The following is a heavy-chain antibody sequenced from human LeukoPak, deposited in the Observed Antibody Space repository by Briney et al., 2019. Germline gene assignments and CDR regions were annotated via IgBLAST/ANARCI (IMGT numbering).Heavy chain of an antibody. J-gene: IGHJ4*02. V-gene: IGHV4-34*01. CDR2: INHSGST. Sequence: SETLSLTCAVYGGSFSGYYWSWIRQPPGKGLEWIGEINHSGSTNYNPSLKSRVTISVDTSKNQFSLKLSSVTAADTAVYYCARDTVGAPLFDYWGLRTLVTVSS. CDR3: ARDTVGAPLFDY. CDR1: GGSFSGYY. D-gene: IGHD1-26*01.